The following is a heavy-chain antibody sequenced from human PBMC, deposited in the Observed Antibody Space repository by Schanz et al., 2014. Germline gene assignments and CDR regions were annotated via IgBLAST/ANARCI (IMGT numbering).Heavy chain of an antibody. V-gene: IGHV3-30*19. J-gene: IGHJ6*02. D-gene: IGHD6-13*01. CDR3: ARVRRRIATPSTPSFRNYYYYAMDV. Sequence: QVQLVESGGGVVQPGGSLRLSCAASGFIFSNYGMHWVRQAPGKGLEWVAVISNDGSIKYYADSVEGRFTISRDNSRNTLYLQMNSLRTEDTAVYYCARVRRRIATPSTPSFRNYYYYAMDVWGQGTTVTVSS. CDR1: GFIFSNYG. CDR2: ISNDGSIK.